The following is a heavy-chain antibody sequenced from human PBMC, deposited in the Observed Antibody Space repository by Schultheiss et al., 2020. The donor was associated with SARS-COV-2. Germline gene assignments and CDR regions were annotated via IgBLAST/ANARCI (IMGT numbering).Heavy chain of an antibody. J-gene: IGHJ2*01. D-gene: IGHD2-15*01. CDR3: ARRHQNSYCSGGSCYSSLWYFDL. V-gene: IGHV3-23*01. Sequence: GGSLRLSCAASGFTFSSYAMSWVRQAPGKGLEWVSAISGSGGSTYYADSVKGRFTISRDNSKNTLYLQMNSLRAEDTAVYYCARRHQNSYCSGGSCYSSLWYFDLWGRGTLVTVSS. CDR2: ISGSGGST. CDR1: GFTFSSYA.